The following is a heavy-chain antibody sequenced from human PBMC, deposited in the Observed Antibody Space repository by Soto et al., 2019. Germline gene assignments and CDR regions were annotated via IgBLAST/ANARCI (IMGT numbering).Heavy chain of an antibody. CDR1: GGSISSGDYY. CDR3: ARGGSLLWFGELLYEASYFDY. CDR2: IYYCGST. J-gene: IGHJ4*02. D-gene: IGHD3-10*01. Sequence: SETLSLTCTVSGGSISSGDYYWSWIRQPPGKGLEWIGYIYYCGSTYYNPSLKSRVTISVDTSKNQFSLKLSSVTAADTAVYYCARGGSLLWFGELLYEASYFDYWGQGTLVTVSS. V-gene: IGHV4-30-4*01.